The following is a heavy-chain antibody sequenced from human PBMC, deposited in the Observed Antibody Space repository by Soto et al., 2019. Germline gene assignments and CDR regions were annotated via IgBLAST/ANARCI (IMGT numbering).Heavy chain of an antibody. D-gene: IGHD4-4*01. Sequence: PGGSLRLSCAASGFTFSTYSMNWVRQAPGKGLEWVSSISGSGNYTHYADFLRGRFTISRDNAKTSLYLQMNSLRAEDTAVYYCAREGINNYNVYYFDAWGQGTVVTGFS. J-gene: IGHJ4*02. CDR2: ISGSGNYT. CDR1: GFTFSTYS. CDR3: AREGINNYNVYYFDA. V-gene: IGHV3-21*01.